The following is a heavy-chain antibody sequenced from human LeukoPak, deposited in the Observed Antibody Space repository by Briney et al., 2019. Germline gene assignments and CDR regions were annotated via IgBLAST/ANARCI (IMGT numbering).Heavy chain of an antibody. CDR1: GFTFSSYA. D-gene: IGHD1-26*01. V-gene: IGHV3-23*01. CDR3: ATPGGLASGSYAYYFDY. CDR2: ISGSGGST. J-gene: IGHJ4*02. Sequence: PGGSLRLSCAASGFTFSSYAMSWVRQAPGKGLEWVSAISGSGGSTYYADSVKGRFTISRDNSKNTLYLQMNSLRAEDTAVYYCATPGGLASGSYAYYFDYWGQGTLVTVSS.